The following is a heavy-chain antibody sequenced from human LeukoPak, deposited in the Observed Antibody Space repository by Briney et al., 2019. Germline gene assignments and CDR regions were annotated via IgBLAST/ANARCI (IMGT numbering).Heavy chain of an antibody. CDR1: GYTFTSYY. D-gene: IGHD3-22*01. CDR3: ARGRGVVISAFDI. V-gene: IGHV1-46*01. J-gene: IGHJ3*02. CDR2: INPSGGST. Sequence: GASVKVSCKASGYTFTSYYMYWVRQAPGQGLEWMGIINPSGGSTNYAQKFQGRVTMTRDTSTNTVYMELSSLRSEDTAVYYCARGRGVVISAFDIWGQGTMVTVSS.